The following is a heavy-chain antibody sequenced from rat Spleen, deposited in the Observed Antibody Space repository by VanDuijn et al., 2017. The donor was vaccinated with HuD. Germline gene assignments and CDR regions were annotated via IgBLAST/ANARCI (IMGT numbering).Heavy chain of an antibody. CDR2: ISPSGGIT. V-gene: IGHV5-19*01. Sequence: EVQLVGSGGGLVQPGRSMKLSCVALRFTLSNYGMHWIRQAPTKGLEWVASISPSGGITDYRDSVKGRFAISRDTAKSTLYLQMDSLRSEDTATYYCAREAGLPFHYFDYWGQGVMVTVSS. CDR3: AREAGLPFHYFDY. J-gene: IGHJ2*01. D-gene: IGHD1-4*01. CDR1: RFTLSNYG.